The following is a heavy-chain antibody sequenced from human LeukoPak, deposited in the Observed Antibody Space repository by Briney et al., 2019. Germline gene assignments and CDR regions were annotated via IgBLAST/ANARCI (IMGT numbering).Heavy chain of an antibody. J-gene: IGHJ4*02. CDR2: IYHSGST. Sequence: SETLSLTCAVSGVSISSGGYSWSWIRQPPGKGLEWIGYIYHSGSTYYNPSLKSRVTISVDRSKNQFSLKLSSVTAADTAVYYCARGRYDYVWGSYRFYFDYWGQGTLVTVSS. D-gene: IGHD3-16*02. V-gene: IGHV4-30-2*01. CDR3: ARGRYDYVWGSYRFYFDY. CDR1: GVSISSGGYS.